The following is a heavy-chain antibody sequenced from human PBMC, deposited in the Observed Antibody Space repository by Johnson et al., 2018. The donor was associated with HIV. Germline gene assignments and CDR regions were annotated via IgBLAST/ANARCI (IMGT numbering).Heavy chain of an antibody. CDR2: IYTCGTT. D-gene: IGHD2-15*01. J-gene: IGHJ3*01. Sequence: QVQLVESGGGVVQPGGSLRLSCAASGFTFSSYAMHWVRQAPGKGLEWVGVIYTCGTTYCVDPEKGRFTISRDNSKNTLYLQMNSLRVEDTAVYYCARERGISGGFDFWGQGTRVSVSS. V-gene: IGHV3-30*14. CDR1: GFTFSSYA. CDR3: ARERGISGGFDF.